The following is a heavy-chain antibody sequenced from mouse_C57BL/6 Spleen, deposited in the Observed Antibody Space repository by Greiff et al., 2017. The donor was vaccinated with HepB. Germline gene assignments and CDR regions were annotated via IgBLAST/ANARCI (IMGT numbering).Heavy chain of an antibody. D-gene: IGHD1-1*01. CDR1: GFNIKDYY. Sequence: VQLQQSGAELVKPGASVKLSCTASGFNIKDYYMHWVKQRTEQGLEWIGRIDPEDGETKYVPKFQGKATITADTSSNTAYLQLSSLTSEDTAVYYCAYNYYGSSYFDYWGQGTTLTVSS. CDR3: AYNYYGSSYFDY. V-gene: IGHV14-2*01. CDR2: IDPEDGET. J-gene: IGHJ2*01.